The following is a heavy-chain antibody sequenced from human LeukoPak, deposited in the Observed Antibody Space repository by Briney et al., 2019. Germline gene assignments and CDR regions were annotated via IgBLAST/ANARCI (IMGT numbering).Heavy chain of an antibody. V-gene: IGHV3-23*01. Sequence: GGSLRLSCVASGFTFSRNGMHWVRQAPGKGLEWVSAISESGDSTYYADSKGRFTISRDNSRNTLYLQMNSLRAEDTAVYYCAKYKDTAMALFDFWGQGTLVTVSS. J-gene: IGHJ4*02. D-gene: IGHD5-18*01. CDR1: GFTFSRNG. CDR3: AKYKDTAMALFDF. CDR2: ISESGDST.